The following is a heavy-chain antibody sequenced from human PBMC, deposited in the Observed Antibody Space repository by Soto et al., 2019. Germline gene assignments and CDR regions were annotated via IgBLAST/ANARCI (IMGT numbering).Heavy chain of an antibody. V-gene: IGHV3-33*01. CDR3: ARGLLIAAAGPQYYYYGMDV. J-gene: IGHJ6*02. CDR1: GFTFSSYG. D-gene: IGHD6-13*01. CDR2: IWYDGSNK. Sequence: GGSLRLSCAASGFTFSSYGMHWVRQAPGKGLEWVAVIWYDGSNKYYADSVKGRFTISRDNSKNTLYLQMNSLRAEDTAVYYCARGLLIAAAGPQYYYYGMDVWGQGTTVTVSS.